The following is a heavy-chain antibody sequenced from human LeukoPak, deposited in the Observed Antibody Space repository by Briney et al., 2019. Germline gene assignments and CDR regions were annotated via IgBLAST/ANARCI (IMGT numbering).Heavy chain of an antibody. CDR2: ISSSSYI. CDR3: ARAVGTYYYDSSGSRLMGY. CDR1: GFTFSSYS. D-gene: IGHD3-22*01. Sequence: GGSLRLSCAASGFTFSSYSMNWVRQAPGKGLEWVSSISSSSYIYYADSGKGRFTISRDNAKNSLYLQMNSLRAEDTAVYYCARAVGTYYYDSSGSRLMGYWGQGTLVTVSS. J-gene: IGHJ4*02. V-gene: IGHV3-21*01.